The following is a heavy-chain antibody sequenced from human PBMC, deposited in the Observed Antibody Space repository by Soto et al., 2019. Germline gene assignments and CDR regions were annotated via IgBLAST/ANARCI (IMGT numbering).Heavy chain of an antibody. Sequence: QVQLVQSGAEVKKPGASVKVSCKASGYTFTSYDINWVRQATGQGLEWMGWMNPNSGTTGQAQKFQGRVTMTRSTTTTTAYMELSSMRSEDTAVYYCATGISGSYRIDYRCQGTLVTVSS. CDR2: MNPNSGTT. J-gene: IGHJ4*02. CDR3: ATGISGSYRIDY. V-gene: IGHV1-8*01. CDR1: GYTFTSYD. D-gene: IGHD1-26*01.